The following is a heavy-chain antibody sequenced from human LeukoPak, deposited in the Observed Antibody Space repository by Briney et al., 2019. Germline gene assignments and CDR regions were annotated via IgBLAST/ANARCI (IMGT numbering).Heavy chain of an antibody. CDR3: ARQSLRNTAMVFGY. V-gene: IGHV4-59*08. Sequence: SETLSLTCTVSGGAISSYYWSWIRQPPGKGLEWIGYIYYSGSTNYNPSLKSRVTISVDTSKNQFSLKLSSVTAADTAVYYCARQSLRNTAMVFGYWGQGTLVTVSS. CDR1: GGAISSYY. D-gene: IGHD5-18*01. CDR2: IYYSGST. J-gene: IGHJ4*02.